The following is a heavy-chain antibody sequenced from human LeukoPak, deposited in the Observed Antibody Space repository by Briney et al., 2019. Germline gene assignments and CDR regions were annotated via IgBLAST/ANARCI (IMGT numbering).Heavy chain of an antibody. CDR1: GGSFSGYY. V-gene: IGHV4-34*01. D-gene: IGHD6-13*01. Sequence: PSETLSLTCAVYGGSFSGYYWSWIRQPTGKGLEWIGEINHSGSTNYNPSLKSRVTISVDTSKNQFSLKLSSVTAADTAVYYCARGPLSSPYYYYYYYMDVWGKGTTVTVSS. J-gene: IGHJ6*03. CDR2: INHSGST. CDR3: ARGPLSSPYYYYYYYMDV.